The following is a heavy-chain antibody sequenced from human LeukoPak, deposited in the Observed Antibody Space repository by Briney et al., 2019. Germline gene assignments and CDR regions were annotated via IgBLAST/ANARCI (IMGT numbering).Heavy chain of an antibody. J-gene: IGHJ6*02. CDR2: ISSSSSYI. CDR3: ARDQASYYYYDSFTPSMDV. D-gene: IGHD3-22*01. Sequence: RGSLRLSCAASGFTFSSYSMTWVRQAPGKGLERVSSISSSSSYIYYADSVKGRFTISRDNAKNSLYLQMNSLRAEDTAVYYCARDQASYYYYDSFTPSMDVWGQGTTVTVSS. V-gene: IGHV3-21*01. CDR1: GFTFSSYS.